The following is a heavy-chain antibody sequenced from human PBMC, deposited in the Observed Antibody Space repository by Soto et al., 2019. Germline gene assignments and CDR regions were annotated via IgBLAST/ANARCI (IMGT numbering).Heavy chain of an antibody. CDR2: ISGSGGST. D-gene: IGHD2-15*01. V-gene: IGHV3-23*01. J-gene: IGHJ6*02. CDR3: AKSLGYCSGGSCPSYGMDV. Sequence: GGSLRLSCAASGFTFSSYAMSRVRQAPGRGLEWVSAISGSGGSTYYADSAKGRFTISRDNSKNTLYLQMNSLRAEDTAVYYCAKSLGYCSGGSCPSYGMDVWGQGTTVTVSS. CDR1: GFTFSSYA.